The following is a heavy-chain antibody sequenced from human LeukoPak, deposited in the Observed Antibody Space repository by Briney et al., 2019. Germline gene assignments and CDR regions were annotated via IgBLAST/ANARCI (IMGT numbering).Heavy chain of an antibody. CDR3: ARNVEMATIFFDY. J-gene: IGHJ4*02. Sequence: PGGSLRLSCAASGFSFSSHVMHWVRQAPGKGLEWVSGISGSGGDTYYADSVKGRFTISRDNSKNTLNLQMNSLRAEDTALYYCARNVEMATIFFDYWGQGTLVTVSS. D-gene: IGHD5-24*01. V-gene: IGHV3-23*01. CDR2: ISGSGGDT. CDR1: GFSFSSHV.